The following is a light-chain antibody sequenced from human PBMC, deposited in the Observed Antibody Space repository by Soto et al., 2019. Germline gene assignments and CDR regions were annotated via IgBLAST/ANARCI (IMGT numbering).Light chain of an antibody. CDR1: NCNIGRYS. CDR3: AAWYDNLNGPL. CDR2: SDD. V-gene: IGLV1-44*01. Sequence: QSALTQPPSLSGTPGQRVTISCSGSNCNIGRYSVNWYQHFPGTAPKILIYSDDERPSGVPDRFSGSKSGTSASLAISGLQSEDEAEYYCAAWYDNLNGPLFGGGTKLTVL. J-gene: IGLJ3*02.